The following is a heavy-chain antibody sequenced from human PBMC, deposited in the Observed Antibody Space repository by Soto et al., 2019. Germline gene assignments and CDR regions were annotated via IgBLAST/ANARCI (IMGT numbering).Heavy chain of an antibody. J-gene: IGHJ6*02. V-gene: IGHV4-4*02. Sequence: PSETLSLTCAVSDGSISSSNWWSWVRQPPGKGLEWIGEIYHSGSTNYNPSLKSRVTISVDKSKNQFSLKLSSVTAADTAVYYCARGGSSGEPYYYYYGMDVWGQGTTVTVSS. CDR3: ARGGSSGEPYYYYYGMDV. CDR1: DGSISSSNW. D-gene: IGHD6-6*01. CDR2: IYHSGST.